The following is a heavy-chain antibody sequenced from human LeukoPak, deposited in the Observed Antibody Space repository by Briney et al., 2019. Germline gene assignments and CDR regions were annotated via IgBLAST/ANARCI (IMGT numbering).Heavy chain of an antibody. CDR3: ARNVAVAGQYYFDY. Sequence: ASVKVSCKASGYTFTSYGISWVRQAPGQGLEWMGWISAYNGNTNYAQKLQGRVTMTTDTSTSTAYMELRSLRSDDTAVYYCARNVAVAGQYYFDYWAREPWSPSPQ. CDR2: ISAYNGNT. D-gene: IGHD6-19*01. J-gene: IGHJ4*02. CDR1: GYTFTSYG. V-gene: IGHV1-18*01.